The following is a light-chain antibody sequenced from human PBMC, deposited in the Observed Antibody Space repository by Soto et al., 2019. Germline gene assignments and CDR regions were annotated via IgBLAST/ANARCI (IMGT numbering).Light chain of an antibody. J-gene: IGKJ2*01. CDR1: QSVTSRH. CDR3: QQYNNLPEYT. CDR2: GAT. Sequence: EMVLTKSPGTLSLSPGERATLSCKASQSVTSRHLAWYQQKPGQAPRLLLYGATSRATGIPDRFSGSGSGTAFSPTISRLEPKDFAVYFCQQYNNLPEYTFGQGTKLEIK. V-gene: IGKV3-20*01.